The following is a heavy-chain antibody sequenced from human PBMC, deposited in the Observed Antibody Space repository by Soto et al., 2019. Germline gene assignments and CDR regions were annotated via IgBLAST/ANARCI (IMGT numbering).Heavy chain of an antibody. J-gene: IGHJ6*02. Sequence: SETLYLSCTASGGSINYSYWTWIRQPPGKGLEWIGYISYTGSANYNASLKSRLTISVDTSKNQFSLKLSSVTAADTALYYCARVNYGDYYNGMPVWALGTTVTVTS. CDR2: ISYTGSA. D-gene: IGHD4-17*01. CDR1: GGSINYSY. CDR3: ARVNYGDYYNGMPV. V-gene: IGHV4-59*01.